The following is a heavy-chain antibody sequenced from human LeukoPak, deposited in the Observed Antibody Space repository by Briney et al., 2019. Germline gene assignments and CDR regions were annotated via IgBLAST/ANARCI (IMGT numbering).Heavy chain of an antibody. D-gene: IGHD6-13*01. CDR2: ISSSGAYI. J-gene: IGHJ3*02. CDR3: ASSKPDLPAVGSHDAFDI. V-gene: IGHV3-21*01. CDR1: GFTFSSYS. Sequence: GGSLRLSCAASGFTFSSYSMNWVRQAPGKGLEWVSSISSSGAYIYYADSVKGRFTISRDNAKNSLYLQMNSLRAEDTAVYYCASSKPDLPAVGSHDAFDIWGQGTMVTVSS.